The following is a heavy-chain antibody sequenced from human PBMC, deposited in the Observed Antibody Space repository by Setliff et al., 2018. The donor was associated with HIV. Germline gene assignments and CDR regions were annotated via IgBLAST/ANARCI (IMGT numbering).Heavy chain of an antibody. CDR2: ISSNGGNT. D-gene: IGHD3-22*01. CDR3: VKDRGPTYYYDSTGYYNFDY. CDR1: GFILSSYA. Sequence: GGSLRLSCSDSGFILSSYAMHWVRQAPGKGLEYVSAISSNGGNTYYADSVNGRFTISRDNSRNTVYLQMRSLRVEDTAVYYCVKDRGPTYYYDSTGYYNFDYWGQGTLVTVSS. J-gene: IGHJ4*02. V-gene: IGHV3-64D*09.